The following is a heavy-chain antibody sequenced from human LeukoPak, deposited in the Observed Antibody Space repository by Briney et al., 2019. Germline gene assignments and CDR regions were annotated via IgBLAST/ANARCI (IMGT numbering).Heavy chain of an antibody. CDR2: ISDDGTKK. J-gene: IGHJ4*02. V-gene: IGHV3-30-3*01. D-gene: IGHD5-18*01. Sequence: GGSLRLSCAASGFTFNTYDMHWVRQAPGKGLEWVALISDDGTKKYHADSVKGRFTISRDNSKNTLYVQMNSLRTEDTAVYYCAKERDTAMVTIDYWGQGTLVTVPS. CDR3: AKERDTAMVTIDY. CDR1: GFTFNTYD.